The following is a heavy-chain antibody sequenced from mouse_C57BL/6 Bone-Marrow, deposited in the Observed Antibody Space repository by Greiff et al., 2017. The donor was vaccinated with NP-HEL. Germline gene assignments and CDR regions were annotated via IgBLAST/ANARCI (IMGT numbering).Heavy chain of an antibody. D-gene: IGHD1-1*01. J-gene: IGHJ2*01. CDR1: GYTFTGNW. V-gene: IGHV1-9*01. CDR2: ILPGSGNT. CDR3: ARDYYDSSYFDY. Sequence: QVQLQQSGAELMKPGASVKLSCKATGYTFTGNWIEWVKQRPGHGLEWIGEILPGSGNTYYNERFKGKATFTADTSSNTAYMQLSSLTTEDSAIYYCARDYYDSSYFDYWGQGTTLTVSS.